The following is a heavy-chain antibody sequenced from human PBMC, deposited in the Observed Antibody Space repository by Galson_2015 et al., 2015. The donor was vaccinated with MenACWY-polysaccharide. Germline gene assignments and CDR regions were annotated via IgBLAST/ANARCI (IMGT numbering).Heavy chain of an antibody. Sequence: SVKVSCKASGYTFTNYYIHWVRQAPGQGLEWLGFINPSGGSTSYAQKFQGRVTMTRDTSTGTVYVDLSSLRSEDTAVYYCARSAASGLDYWGHGTLVTVSS. D-gene: IGHD3-10*01. J-gene: IGHJ4*01. CDR3: ARSAASGLDY. V-gene: IGHV1-46*01. CDR2: INPSGGST. CDR1: GYTFTNYY.